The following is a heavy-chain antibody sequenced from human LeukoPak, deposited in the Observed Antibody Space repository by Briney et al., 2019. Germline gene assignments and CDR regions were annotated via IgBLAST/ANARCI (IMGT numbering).Heavy chain of an antibody. D-gene: IGHD5-24*01. CDR1: GFTFSIYG. CDR3: AKDGRSGWLHDAFEI. CDR2: IWYDGSNK. Sequence: PGESLRPSCAASGFTFSIYGMHWVRQPPSKGLEWVAVIWYDGSNKYYADTVKGRFTISRDNSKNPPYLQMNSLRTDHTAVYYCAKDGRSGWLHDAFEIWGQGKMVTVSS. V-gene: IGHV3-33*06. J-gene: IGHJ3*02.